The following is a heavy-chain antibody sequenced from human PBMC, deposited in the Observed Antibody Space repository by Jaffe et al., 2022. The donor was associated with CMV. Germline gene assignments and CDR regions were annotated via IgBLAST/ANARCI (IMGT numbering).Heavy chain of an antibody. CDR3: ARDLEGYCSGGSCRMTRDNWFDP. J-gene: IGHJ5*02. D-gene: IGHD2-15*01. CDR2: INPSGGST. CDR1: GYTFTSYY. V-gene: IGHV1-46*01. Sequence: QVQLVQSGAEVKKPGASVKVSCKASGYTFTSYYMHWVRQAPGQGLEWMGIINPSGGSTSYAQKFQGRVTMTRDTSTSTVYMELSSLRSEDTAVYYCARDLEGYCSGGSCRMTRDNWFDPWGQGTLVTVSS.